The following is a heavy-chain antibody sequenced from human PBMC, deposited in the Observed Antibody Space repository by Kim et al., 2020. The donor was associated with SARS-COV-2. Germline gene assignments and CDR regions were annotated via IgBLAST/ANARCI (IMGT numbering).Heavy chain of an antibody. CDR3: AKASEGVAVAGPDY. CDR1: GFTFSSYG. J-gene: IGHJ4*02. V-gene: IGHV3-33*06. Sequence: GGSLRLSCAASGFTFSSYGMHWVRQAPGKGLEWVAVIWYDGSNKYYADSVKGRFTISRDNSKNTLYLQMNSLRAEDTAVYYCAKASEGVAVAGPDYWGQGTLVTVSS. D-gene: IGHD6-19*01. CDR2: IWYDGSNK.